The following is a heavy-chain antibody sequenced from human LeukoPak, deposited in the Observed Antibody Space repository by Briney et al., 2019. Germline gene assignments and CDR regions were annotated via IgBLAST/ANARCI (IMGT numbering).Heavy chain of an antibody. CDR2: IYYSGST. CDR1: GGSISRYY. J-gene: IGHJ4*02. V-gene: IGHV4-59*01. CDR3: ARSRGYFDY. Sequence: SETLSLTCTVSGGSISRYYWSWIRQPPGKGLEWIGYIYYSGSTNYSPSLKSRGTISVDTSKNQFSLKLSSVTAADTALYYCARSRGYFDYWGQGTLVTVPS. D-gene: IGHD6-13*01.